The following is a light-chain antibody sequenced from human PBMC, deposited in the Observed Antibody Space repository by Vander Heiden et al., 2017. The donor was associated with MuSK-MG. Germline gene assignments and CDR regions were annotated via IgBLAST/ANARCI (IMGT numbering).Light chain of an antibody. Sequence: DIQMTQSPSCLSASVGDRVTITCQASPDISNYLNWYQQKPGKAPKLLIYDVSGLERGVPSRFSGSAFGTDFTFTISILHPEDVATYYCQRDDVLALTFGGGTKVAI. CDR1: PDISNY. J-gene: IGKJ4*01. CDR2: DVS. V-gene: IGKV1-33*01. CDR3: QRDDVLALT.